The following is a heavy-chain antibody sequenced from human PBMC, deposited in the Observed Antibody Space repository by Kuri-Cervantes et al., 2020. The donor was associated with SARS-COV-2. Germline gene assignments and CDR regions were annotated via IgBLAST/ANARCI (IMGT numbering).Heavy chain of an antibody. CDR1: GFTFSSYS. J-gene: IGHJ3*01. D-gene: IGHD4-17*01. CDR2: ISSSSSYI. CDR3: TRVPPTVAAYWDAFDL. V-gene: IGHV3-21*01. Sequence: GESLKISCAASGFTFSSYSMNWVRQAPGKGLEWVSSISSSSSYIYYADSVKGRFTISRDNAKNSLYLQMNSLRAEDTAVYYCTRVPPTVAAYWDAFDLWGQGAVVTVSS.